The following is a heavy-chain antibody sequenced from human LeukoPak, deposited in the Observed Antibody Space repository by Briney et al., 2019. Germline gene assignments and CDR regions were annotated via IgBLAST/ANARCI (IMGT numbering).Heavy chain of an antibody. CDR1: GFTFSSYA. V-gene: IGHV3-23*01. CDR2: ISGSGGST. D-gene: IGHD3-10*01. CDR3: AKGGVFGMVREPPDFGEY. Sequence: GGSLRLSCAASGFTFSSYAMSWVRQAPGKGLEWVSAISGSGGSTYYADSVKGRFTISRDNSKNTLYLQMNSLRSEDTAVYYCAKGGVFGMVREPPDFGEYWGQGTLVTVSS. J-gene: IGHJ4*02.